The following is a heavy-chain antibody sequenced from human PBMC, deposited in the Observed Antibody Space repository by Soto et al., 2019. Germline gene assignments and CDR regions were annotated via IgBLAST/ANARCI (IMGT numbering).Heavy chain of an antibody. J-gene: IGHJ3*02. CDR2: ISVYNGNT. Sequence: QVQLVQSGAEVKKPGASVKVSCKTSGYIFSSYDISWVRQAPGQGLEWMGWISVYNGNTKYDQKYQGRVTLTRYTSTNTAHMEVRSLSSDDTAVYYCARDGQDAFDIWGQGTMVTVSS. CDR1: GYIFSSYD. CDR3: ARDGQDAFDI. V-gene: IGHV1-18*01.